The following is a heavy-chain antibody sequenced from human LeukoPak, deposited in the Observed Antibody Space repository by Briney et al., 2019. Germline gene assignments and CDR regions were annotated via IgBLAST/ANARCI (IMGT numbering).Heavy chain of an antibody. J-gene: IGHJ5*02. CDR3: ARTTYGSPCAFDL. Sequence: GGSLRLSCAASGFTFSTYTIHWVRQPPGKGLGWVSSISSSSTYLYYADSVRGRFTISRDDAKSSLYLQMNSLRAEDTAVYHCARTTYGSPCAFDLWGQGTLVTVSS. D-gene: IGHD4-17*01. CDR1: GFTFSTYT. CDR2: ISSSSTYL. V-gene: IGHV3-21*01.